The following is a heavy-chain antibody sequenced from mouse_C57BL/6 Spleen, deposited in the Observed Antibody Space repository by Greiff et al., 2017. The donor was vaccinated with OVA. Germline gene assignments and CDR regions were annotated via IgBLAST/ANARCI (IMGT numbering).Heavy chain of an antibody. CDR1: GYTFTSYW. Sequence: QVQLQQPGTELVKPGASVKLSCKASGYTFTSYWMHWVKQRPGQGLEWIGNINPRNGGTNYNEKFKGKATLTVDKSSSTAYMQLSSLTSEDSAVYYCAQIPDYYMDYWYFDVWGTGTTVTVSS. J-gene: IGHJ1*03. D-gene: IGHD1-1*01. V-gene: IGHV1-53*01. CDR3: AQIPDYYMDYWYFDV. CDR2: INPRNGGT.